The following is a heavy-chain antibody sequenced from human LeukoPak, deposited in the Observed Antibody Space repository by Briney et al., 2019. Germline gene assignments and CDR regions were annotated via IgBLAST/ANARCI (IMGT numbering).Heavy chain of an antibody. V-gene: IGHV3-23*01. Sequence: GGSLRLSCAASGLTLSSYAMSWVRQAPGKGLEWVSSISGSGGSTYYADSVKGRFTISRDNSKNTLYVQMNSLRAEDTAVYYCAKDLRSGSYTHYFDYWGQGTLVTVSS. CDR2: ISGSGGST. CDR1: GLTLSSYA. CDR3: AKDLRSGSYTHYFDY. D-gene: IGHD3-10*01. J-gene: IGHJ4*02.